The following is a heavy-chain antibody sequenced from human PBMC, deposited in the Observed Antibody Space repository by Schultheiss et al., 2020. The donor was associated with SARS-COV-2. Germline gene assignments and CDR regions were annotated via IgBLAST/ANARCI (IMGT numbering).Heavy chain of an antibody. D-gene: IGHD4-17*01. J-gene: IGHJ4*02. CDR3: ARRGTTVTRFGTADSYYFDY. V-gene: IGHV3-15*01. CDR2: IKSKTDGGTT. Sequence: GGSLRLSCAASGFTFSNAWMSWVRQAPGKGLEWVGRIKSKTDGGTTDYAAPVKGRFTISRDDSKNTLYLQMNSLRAEDTAVYYCARRGTTVTRFGTADSYYFDYWGQGTLVTVSS. CDR1: GFTFSNAW.